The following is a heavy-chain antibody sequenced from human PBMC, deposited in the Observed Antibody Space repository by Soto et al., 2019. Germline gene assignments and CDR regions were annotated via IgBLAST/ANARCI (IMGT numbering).Heavy chain of an antibody. CDR3: ARVVYYSSSARRFDY. J-gene: IGHJ4*02. CDR1: GFTFSSYS. CDR2: ISSSSYI. V-gene: IGHV3-21*01. D-gene: IGHD6-6*01. Sequence: EVQLVESGGGLVKPGGSLRLSCAASGFTFSSYSMNWVRQAPGKGLEWVSSISSSSYIYYADSVKGRFTISRDNAKNSLYLQMNSLRAEDTAVYYCARVVYYSSSARRFDYWGQGTLVTVSS.